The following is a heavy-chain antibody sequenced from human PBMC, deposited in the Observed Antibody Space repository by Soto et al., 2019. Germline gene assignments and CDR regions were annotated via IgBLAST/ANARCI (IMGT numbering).Heavy chain of an antibody. J-gene: IGHJ6*02. CDR3: AREGGDMDV. Sequence: PSETLSLTCTVSGGSISSYYWSWIRQPPGKGLEWIGYIYYSGSTNYNPSLKSRVTISVDTSKNQFSLKLSSVTAADTAVYYCAREGGDMDVWGQGTTVTVS. CDR1: GGSISSYY. V-gene: IGHV4-59*01. D-gene: IGHD3-16*01. CDR2: IYYSGST.